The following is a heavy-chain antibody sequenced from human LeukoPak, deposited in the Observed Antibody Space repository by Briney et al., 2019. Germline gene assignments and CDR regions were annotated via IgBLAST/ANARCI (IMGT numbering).Heavy chain of an antibody. J-gene: IGHJ4*02. CDR3: ARDSHLAVADLWY. CDR2: INPNSGGT. D-gene: IGHD6-19*01. Sequence: ASVKVSCKASGGTFSSYAISWVRQAPGQGLEWMGRINPNSGGTNYAQKFQGRVTMTRDTSISTAYMELSRLRSDDTAVYYCARDSHLAVADLWYWGQGTLVTVSS. V-gene: IGHV1-2*06. CDR1: GGTFSSYA.